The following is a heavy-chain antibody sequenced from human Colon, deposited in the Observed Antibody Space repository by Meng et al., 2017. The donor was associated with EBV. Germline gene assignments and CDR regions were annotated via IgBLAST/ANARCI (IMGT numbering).Heavy chain of an antibody. J-gene: IGHJ4*02. D-gene: IGHD1/OR15-1a*01. CDR1: VASVSSTGAA. CDR2: TDNRSKWHN. CDR3: ARDYGTSRAFEY. V-gene: IGHV6-1*01. Sequence: VRRQSPVQVLLTPSQTPSLSCVSSVASVSSTGAAWNWTRQSPSGCLEWLRRTDNRSKWHNEYAVSVKGRIAINPDTSKNQFFVQLNSVTAEDTAVYYCARDYGTSRAFEYWGQGILVTVSS.